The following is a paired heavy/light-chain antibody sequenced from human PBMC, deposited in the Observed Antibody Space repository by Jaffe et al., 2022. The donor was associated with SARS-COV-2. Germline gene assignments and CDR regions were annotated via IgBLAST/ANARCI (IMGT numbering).Light chain of an antibody. CDR1: RLGDKY. CDR2: QDS. J-gene: IGLJ2*01. V-gene: IGLV3-1*01. CDR3: QAWDSKSVV. Sequence: SYELTQPPSVSVSPGQTASISCSGDRLGDKYAYWYQQKSGQSPVLVIYQDSKRPSGIPERFSGSNSGNTATLTISGTRALDEAAYYCQAWDSKSVVFGGGTKLTVL.
Heavy chain of an antibody. CDR2: ISTTGDTI. J-gene: IGHJ4*02. CDR1: GFTFSDSY. CDR3: ARISGRPEMSTIASYFDY. Sequence: QVQLVESGGGLVKPGGSLRLSCAASGFTFSDSYMSWMRQAPEKGLDWISYISTTGDTIYYADSVKGRFTISRDNAKNSLSLQMNSLRADDTAVYYCARISGRPEMSTIASYFDYWGQGSLVTVSS. V-gene: IGHV3-11*01. D-gene: IGHD1-1*01.